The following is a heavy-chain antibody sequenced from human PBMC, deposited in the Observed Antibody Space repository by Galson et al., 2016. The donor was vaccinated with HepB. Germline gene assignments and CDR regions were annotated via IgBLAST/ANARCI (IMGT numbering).Heavy chain of an antibody. J-gene: IGHJ4*02. CDR1: GGSISTNSYY. CDR3: ARLPTSAVAQHLDY. Sequence: ETLSLTCSVSGGSISTNSYYWGWIRQPPGKGLEWIGSIYYTGSTYYNPSLESRATISIDTSKNQFSLKLKSVAAADTAVYYCARLPTSAVAQHLDYWGQGILVIVSS. CDR2: IYYTGST. V-gene: IGHV4-39*01. D-gene: IGHD3-10*01.